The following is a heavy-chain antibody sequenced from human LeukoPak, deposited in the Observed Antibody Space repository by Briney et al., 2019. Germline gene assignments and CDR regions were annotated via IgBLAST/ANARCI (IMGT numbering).Heavy chain of an antibody. J-gene: IGHJ5*02. CDR1: GYSFTSYW. CDR3: ARWGDIAVPAAHNCFDP. Sequence: GESLKISCKGSGYSFTSYWIGWVRQMPGKGLEWMGIIYPGDSDTRYSPSFQGQVTISADKSISTAYLQWSSLKASDTAMYYCARWGDIAVPAAHNCFDPWGQGTLVTVSS. V-gene: IGHV5-51*01. D-gene: IGHD2-2*01. CDR2: IYPGDSDT.